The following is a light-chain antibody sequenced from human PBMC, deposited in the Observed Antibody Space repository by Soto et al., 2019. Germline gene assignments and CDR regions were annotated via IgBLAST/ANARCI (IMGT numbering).Light chain of an antibody. V-gene: IGKV3-15*01. Sequence: EIVMTQSPVTLSVSPGERATLSCRASQSVRSNLAWYQQKPAQAPRLLTSDASTRATGIPARFSGSGSGTEFTLTISSLQSEDFAVYYCQQYNNWPAWTFGQGTKVDIK. CDR2: DAS. CDR3: QQYNNWPAWT. CDR1: QSVRSN. J-gene: IGKJ1*01.